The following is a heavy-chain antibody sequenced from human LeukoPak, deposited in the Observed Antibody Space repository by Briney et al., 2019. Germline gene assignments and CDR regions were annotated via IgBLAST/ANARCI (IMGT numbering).Heavy chain of an antibody. Sequence: SQTLSLTCTASGGSISSGSYYWSWIRQPAGKGLEWIGRIYTSGSTNYNPSLKSRVTISVDTSKNQFSLKLSSVTAADTAVYYCARNVRYDFWSGYLDDYWGQGTLVTVSS. CDR1: GGSISSGSYY. CDR3: ARNVRYDFWSGYLDDY. D-gene: IGHD3-3*01. CDR2: IYTSGST. V-gene: IGHV4-61*02. J-gene: IGHJ4*02.